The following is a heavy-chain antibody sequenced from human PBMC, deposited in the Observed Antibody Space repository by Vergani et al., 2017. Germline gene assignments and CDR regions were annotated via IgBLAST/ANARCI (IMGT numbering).Heavy chain of an antibody. Sequence: EVQLVESGGGLVQPGGSLRLSCAASGFTVSSNYMSWVRQAPGKGLEWVSVIYSGGSTYYADSVKGRFTISRDNSKNTLYLQMNSLRAEDTAVYYCARDLWGYYGSGDYQTGYWGQGTLVTVSS. V-gene: IGHV3-66*02. J-gene: IGHJ4*02. CDR3: ARDLWGYYGSGDYQTGY. D-gene: IGHD3-10*01. CDR2: IYSGGST. CDR1: GFTVSSNY.